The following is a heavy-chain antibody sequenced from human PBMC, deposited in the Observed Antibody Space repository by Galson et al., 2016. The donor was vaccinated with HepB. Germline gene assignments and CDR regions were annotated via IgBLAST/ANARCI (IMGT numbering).Heavy chain of an antibody. CDR1: GFSFGGYV. CDR3: AKDLWTGQQLAYYFDY. J-gene: IGHJ4*02. Sequence: SLRLSCATSGFSFGGYVMTWVRQAPGKGPEWVSSIGTGVGTFYADSVKGRFTISRDNSKNTVYLQMNSLGAEDTAVYYCAKDLWTGQQLAYYFDYWGQGTLVTVSS. V-gene: IGHV3-23*01. D-gene: IGHD6-13*01. CDR2: IGTGVGT.